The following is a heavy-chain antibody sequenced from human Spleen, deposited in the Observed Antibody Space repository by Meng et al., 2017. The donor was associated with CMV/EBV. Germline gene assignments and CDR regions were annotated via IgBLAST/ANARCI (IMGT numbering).Heavy chain of an antibody. D-gene: IGHD3-3*01. Sequence: GESLKISCAASGFTLRSFWMNWVRQAPGKGLEWVANINQDGSEKYYVDSVEGRFTISRDIAKNSLYLQMNSLRAEDTAVYSCARGFERIYYDFWSGYAGDALDIWGQGTMVTVSS. CDR1: GFTLRSFW. J-gene: IGHJ3*02. V-gene: IGHV3-7*01. CDR2: INQDGSEK. CDR3: ARGFERIYYDFWSGYAGDALDI.